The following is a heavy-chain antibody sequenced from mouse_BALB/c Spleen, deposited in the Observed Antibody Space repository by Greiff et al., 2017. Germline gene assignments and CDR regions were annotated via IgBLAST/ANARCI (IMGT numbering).Heavy chain of an antibody. V-gene: IGHV5-12-2*01. CDR2: ISNGGGST. J-gene: IGHJ3*01. CDR1: GFTFSSYT. CDR3: ARDDGFAY. Sequence: EVQGVESGGGLVQPGGSLKLSCAASGFTFSSYTMSWVRQTPEKRLEWVAYISNGGGSTYYPDTVKGRFTISRDNAKNTLYLQMSSLKSEDTAMYYCARDDGFAYWGQGTLVTVSA. D-gene: IGHD2-12*01.